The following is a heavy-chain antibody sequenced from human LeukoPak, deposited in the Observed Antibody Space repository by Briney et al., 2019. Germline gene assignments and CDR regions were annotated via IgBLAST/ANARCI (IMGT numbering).Heavy chain of an antibody. D-gene: IGHD6-13*01. CDR3: ARGVYSSSWTPPGY. CDR2: INHSGST. CDR1: GGSFSGYY. Sequence: TSETLSLTCAVYGGSFSGYYWSWIRQPPGKGLEWIGEINHSGSTNYNPSLKSRVTISVDTSKNQFSLKLSSVTAADTAVYYCARGVYSSSWTPPGYWGQGTLVTVSS. V-gene: IGHV4-34*01. J-gene: IGHJ4*02.